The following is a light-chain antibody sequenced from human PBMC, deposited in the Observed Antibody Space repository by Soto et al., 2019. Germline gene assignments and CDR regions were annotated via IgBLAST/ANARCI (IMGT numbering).Light chain of an antibody. CDR1: QTITTY. CDR2: AAS. Sequence: DIQMTQSPSSLSSSVGDRVTISCRASQTITTYLNWYQQKPGTAPKFLIYAASSLHSGVPSRFSGSGSGTDFTLTISSLQHEDFAAYYCQQTYSALWTFGQGTKLEIK. J-gene: IGKJ1*01. V-gene: IGKV1-39*01. CDR3: QQTYSALWT.